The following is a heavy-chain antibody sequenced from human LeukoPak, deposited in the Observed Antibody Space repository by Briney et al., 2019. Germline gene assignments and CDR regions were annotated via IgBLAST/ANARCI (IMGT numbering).Heavy chain of an antibody. Sequence: PGGSLRLSCAASGFTFDDYAMHWVRQAPGKGLEWVSGISWNSGSIGYADSVKGRFTISRDNAKNSLYLQMNSLRAEDTALYYCVKGYCSGGSCYWFDHWGQGTLVTVSS. V-gene: IGHV3-9*01. CDR3: VKGYCSGGSCYWFDH. D-gene: IGHD2-15*01. J-gene: IGHJ5*02. CDR1: GFTFDDYA. CDR2: ISWNSGSI.